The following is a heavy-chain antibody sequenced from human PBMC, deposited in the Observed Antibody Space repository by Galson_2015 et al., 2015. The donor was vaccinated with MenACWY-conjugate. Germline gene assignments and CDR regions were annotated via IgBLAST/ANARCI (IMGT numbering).Heavy chain of an antibody. Sequence: SLRLSCAASGFTFTGYEFNWVRQAPGKGLEWVSSISSASTYIFYADPVKGRFTISRDNAKNALFLQMDSLRAEDTAVYYCARDWYIVVEDNWFDPWGQGTLVTVSS. D-gene: IGHD2-2*01. CDR3: ARDWYIVVEDNWFDP. CDR2: ISSASTYI. J-gene: IGHJ5*02. V-gene: IGHV3-21*01. CDR1: GFTFTGYE.